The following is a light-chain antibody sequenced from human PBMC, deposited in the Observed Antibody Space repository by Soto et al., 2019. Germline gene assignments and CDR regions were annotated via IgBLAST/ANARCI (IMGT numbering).Light chain of an antibody. Sequence: EIVMTQSTAPVSVCPGQRATISCRSCLSVSSNLAWYQQKPGQAPRLLIYGASTRATGIPARFSGSGSGTEFTLTISSLQSEDFAVYYCQQYNNWPLWTFGQGTKVDIK. J-gene: IGKJ1*01. CDR2: GAS. CDR1: LSVSSN. V-gene: IGKV3-15*01. CDR3: QQYNNWPLWT.